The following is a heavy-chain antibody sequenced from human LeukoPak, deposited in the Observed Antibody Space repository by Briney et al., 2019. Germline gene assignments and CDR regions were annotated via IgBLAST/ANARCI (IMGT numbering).Heavy chain of an antibody. D-gene: IGHD3-22*01. J-gene: IGHJ4*02. CDR1: GFTFSSYS. CDR2: ISSSSSYI. V-gene: IGHV3-21*01. Sequence: GGSLRLSCAASGFTFSSYSMDWVRQAPGKGLEWVSSISSSSSYIYYADAVKGRFTISRDNAKNSLYLQMNSLRAEDTAVYYCARVSSGYCDSSGYPDYWGQGTLVTVSS. CDR3: ARVSSGYCDSSGYPDY.